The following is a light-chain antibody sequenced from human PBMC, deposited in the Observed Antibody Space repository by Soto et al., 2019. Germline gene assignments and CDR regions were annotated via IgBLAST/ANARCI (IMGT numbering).Light chain of an antibody. CDR1: SSNIGKNY. Sequence: QSVLTQPPSVSAAPGQKVTISCSGSSSNIGKNYVSWYQQLLGTAPKLLIYDNNKRPSGIPDRFSGSKSGTSATLGITGLQTGDEADYYCGAWDSSLSAYVFGTGTKV. V-gene: IGLV1-51*01. J-gene: IGLJ1*01. CDR3: GAWDSSLSAYV. CDR2: DNN.